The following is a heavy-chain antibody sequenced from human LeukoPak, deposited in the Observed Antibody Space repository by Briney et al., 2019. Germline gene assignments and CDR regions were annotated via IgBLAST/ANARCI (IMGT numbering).Heavy chain of an antibody. CDR2: ISGSGHDI. D-gene: IGHD6-6*01. V-gene: IGHV3-11*04. CDR1: GFTFSDSY. J-gene: IGHJ5*01. CDR3: TRDPRHFDS. Sequence: PGGSLRLSCAASGFTFSDSYMTWVRQAPGKGVEWVAFISGSGHDINYSDSVKGRFTISRDNAKNSLYLQMSSLRVEDTAVYYCTRDPRHFDSCGQGTLVTVSS.